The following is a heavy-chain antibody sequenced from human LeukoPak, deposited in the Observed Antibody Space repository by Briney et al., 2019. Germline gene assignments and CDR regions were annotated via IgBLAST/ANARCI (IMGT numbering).Heavy chain of an antibody. V-gene: IGHV4-34*01. J-gene: IGHJ6*02. D-gene: IGHD2-2*01. Sequence: SQTLSLTCAVYGGSFSGYYWSWIRQPPGNGMEWIGEINHSGSTNYNPSLKSRVTISLDTSKNQFSLKLSSVTAADTAVYYCVGEVVPAAIPSGYYYYGMDVWGQGTTVTVSS. CDR3: VGEVVPAAIPSGYYYYGMDV. CDR2: INHSGST. CDR1: GGSFSGYY.